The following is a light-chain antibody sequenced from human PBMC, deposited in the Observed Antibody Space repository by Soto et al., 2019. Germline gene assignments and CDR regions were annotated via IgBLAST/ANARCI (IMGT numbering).Light chain of an antibody. V-gene: IGKV1-39*01. CDR1: QGISTL. Sequence: DIQMTQSPSSLSTSVGDRVTITCRASQGISTLLNWYQQKPGKAPQLLIYAASRLQSGVPARFSGSGAETDFTLTITSLQPEDFGTYYCQQSYATVRTFGGGTKVDI. CDR3: QQSYATVRT. CDR2: AAS. J-gene: IGKJ4*01.